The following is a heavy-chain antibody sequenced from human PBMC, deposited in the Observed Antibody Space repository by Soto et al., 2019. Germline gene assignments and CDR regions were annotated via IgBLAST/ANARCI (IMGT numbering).Heavy chain of an antibody. V-gene: IGHV1-69*06. D-gene: IGHD1-26*01. CDR1: GGTFSSYA. CDR3: AREGGVGATTGWD. Sequence: QVQLVQSGAEVKKPGSSVKVSCKASGGTFSSYAISWVRQAPGQGLEWMGGIIPIFGTANYAQKFQGRVRITADISTSTANMELSSLRPGDRAVYYCAREGGVGATTGWDWGQGTLVTVSS. J-gene: IGHJ4*02. CDR2: IIPIFGTA.